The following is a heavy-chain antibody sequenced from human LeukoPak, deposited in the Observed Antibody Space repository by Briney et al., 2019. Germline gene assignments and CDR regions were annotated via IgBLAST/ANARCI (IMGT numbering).Heavy chain of an antibody. CDR2: INPSGAST. D-gene: IGHD5-24*01. Sequence: ASVKVSCKASGYTFTSYYMHWVRQAPGQGLECMGIINPSGASTSYAQKFQGRVTMTRDMSTSTVYMELSSLRSEDTAVYYCARNLRDGYNLDYYYMDVWGKGTTVTVSS. CDR3: ARNLRDGYNLDYYYMDV. J-gene: IGHJ6*03. CDR1: GYTFTSYY. V-gene: IGHV1-46*01.